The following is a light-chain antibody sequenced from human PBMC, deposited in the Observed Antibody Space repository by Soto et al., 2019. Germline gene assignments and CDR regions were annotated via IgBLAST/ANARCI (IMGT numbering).Light chain of an antibody. V-gene: IGLV1-51*01. CDR2: DNN. Sequence: QAVVTQPPLVSAAPGQKVAISCSGSRSNIGKNYVSWYQQLPGTALKLLIYDNNKRPLGIPDRFSGSKSGTSSTLVIVRPQPGDNAEYDYGTWDTSLGAVLFCGGTKLTVL. J-gene: IGLJ2*01. CDR3: GTWDTSLGAVL. CDR1: RSNIGKNY.